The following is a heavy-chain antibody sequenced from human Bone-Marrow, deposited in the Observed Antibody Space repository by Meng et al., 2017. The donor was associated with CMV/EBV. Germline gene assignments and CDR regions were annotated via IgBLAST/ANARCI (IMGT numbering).Heavy chain of an antibody. V-gene: IGHV3-13*01. Sequence: GESLKISCAASGFTFSSYDMHWVRQATGKGLEWVSAIGTAGNTYYPGSVKGRFTISREKAKNSLYLQMNSLRAGDTAVYYCAKDNRGSLLPWGQGTLVTVSS. CDR2: IGTAGNT. D-gene: IGHD1-26*01. CDR1: GFTFSSYD. J-gene: IGHJ5*02. CDR3: AKDNRGSLLP.